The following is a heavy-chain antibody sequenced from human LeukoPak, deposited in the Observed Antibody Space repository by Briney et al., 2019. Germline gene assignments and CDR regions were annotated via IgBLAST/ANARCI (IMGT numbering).Heavy chain of an antibody. CDR2: INPNSGGT. V-gene: IGHV1-2*02. Sequence: ASVKVSCKASRYTFTGYYMHWVRQAPGQGLEWMGWINPNSGGTNYAQKFQGRVTMTRDTSISTAYMELSRLRSDDTAVYYCARVSRYTNFYFDYWGQGTLVTVSS. D-gene: IGHD1-14*01. CDR1: RYTFTGYY. CDR3: ARVSRYTNFYFDY. J-gene: IGHJ4*02.